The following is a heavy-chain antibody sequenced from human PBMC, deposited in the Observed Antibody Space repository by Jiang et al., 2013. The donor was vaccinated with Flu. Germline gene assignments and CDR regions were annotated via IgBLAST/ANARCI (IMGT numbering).Heavy chain of an antibody. CDR1: GASIGSYY. Sequence: PGLVKPAETLSLTCTVSGASIGSYYWSWIRQPPGKGLEWIGYISYSVSYSGSTNYNPSLKSRVTISIDTSKNQFSLKLSSVTAADTAVYYCARHLSYSFDYWGQGTLVTVSS. V-gene: IGHV4-59*08. D-gene: IGHD3-16*02. CDR2: ISYSVSYSGST. CDR3: ARHLSYSFDY. J-gene: IGHJ4*02.